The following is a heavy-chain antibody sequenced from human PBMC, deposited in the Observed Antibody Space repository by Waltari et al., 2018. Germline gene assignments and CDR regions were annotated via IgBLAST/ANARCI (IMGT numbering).Heavy chain of an antibody. CDR2: IYHSGGT. D-gene: IGHD3-10*01. Sequence: QVQLQESGPGLVKPLETLSLTCTVSGDSLSSGYYCGWIRPPPGKGLEWIGSIYHSGGTYYNPSLKRRVTISVDTSKNQFSLKLSSVTAADTAVYYCARDGGDGSGIYEDYWGQGTLVTVSS. V-gene: IGHV4-38-2*02. J-gene: IGHJ4*02. CDR1: GDSLSSGYY. CDR3: ARDGGDGSGIYEDY.